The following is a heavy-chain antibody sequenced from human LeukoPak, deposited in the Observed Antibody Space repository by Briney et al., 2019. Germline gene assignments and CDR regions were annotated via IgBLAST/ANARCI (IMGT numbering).Heavy chain of an antibody. J-gene: IGHJ4*02. D-gene: IGHD4-17*01. CDR1: GYTFTGYY. V-gene: IGHV1-2*02. CDR3: ARGELNYGSY. Sequence: ASVKVSCKASGYTFTGYYMHWVRQAPGQGLEWMGLINPNSGGTNYAQKFQGRVTMTRDTSSSTAYMELSRLRSNDTVVYYCARGELNYGSYWGQGTLVTVSS. CDR2: INPNSGGT.